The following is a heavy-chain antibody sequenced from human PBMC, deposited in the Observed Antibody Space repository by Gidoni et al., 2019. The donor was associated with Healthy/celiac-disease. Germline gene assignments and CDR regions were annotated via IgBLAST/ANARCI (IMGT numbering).Heavy chain of an antibody. V-gene: IGHV4-39*01. CDR2: IYYSGST. J-gene: IGHJ6*02. Sequence: QLQLQESGPGLVKPSETLSLTCTVSGGSISSSSYYWGWIRQPPGKGLEWIGSIYYSGSTYYNPSLKSRVTISVDTSKNQFSLKLSSVTAADTAVYYCARQDGSGTNYYYGMDVWGQGTTVTVSS. CDR3: ARQDGSGTNYYYGMDV. CDR1: GGSISSSSYY. D-gene: IGHD3-10*01.